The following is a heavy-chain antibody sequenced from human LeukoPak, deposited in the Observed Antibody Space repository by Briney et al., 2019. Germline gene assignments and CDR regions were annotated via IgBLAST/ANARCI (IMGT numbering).Heavy chain of an antibody. Sequence: SETLSLTCTVSGYSISSGYYWGWIRQPPGKGLEWIGTIRHSGSTDYYPSLKSRVTISLDTSKNQFSLKLSSVTAADTAVYYCARVSERTYYYYMDVWGKGTTVTVSS. V-gene: IGHV4-38-2*02. CDR1: GYSISSGYY. CDR3: ARVSERTYYYYMDV. J-gene: IGHJ6*03. CDR2: IRHSGST.